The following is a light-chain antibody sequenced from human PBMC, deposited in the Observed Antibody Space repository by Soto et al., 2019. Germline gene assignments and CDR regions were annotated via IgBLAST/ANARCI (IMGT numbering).Light chain of an antibody. J-gene: IGLJ2*01. Sequence: QSALTQPRSVSGSPGQSVTISCTGTSSDVGGYNYVSWYQQHPGKAPKLMIYGVSEWPSGVPDRFSGSKSGNTASLTISGLQAEDEAEYYCCSYAGSYTGVFGGGTKLTVL. CDR1: SSDVGGYNY. V-gene: IGLV2-11*01. CDR2: GVS. CDR3: CSYAGSYTGV.